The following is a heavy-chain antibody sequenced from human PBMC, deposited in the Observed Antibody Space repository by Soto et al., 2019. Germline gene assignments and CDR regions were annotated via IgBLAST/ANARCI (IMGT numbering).Heavy chain of an antibody. CDR2: IHDSGST. CDR1: GASLKGYF. D-gene: IGHD6-19*01. V-gene: IGHV4-34*01. CDR3: ARRFGGWYFDF. J-gene: IGHJ4*01. Sequence: SGTLSLPCAVQGASLKGYFWSGIRQPPGKGLEGIGEIHDSGSTNDNPSLMSRVTLSRETSKNQVSLHLSSMTAADTPVYSCARRFGGWYFDFWGQGILVTVSS.